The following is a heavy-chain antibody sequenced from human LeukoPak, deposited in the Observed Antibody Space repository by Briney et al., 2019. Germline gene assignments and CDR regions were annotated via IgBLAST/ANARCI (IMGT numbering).Heavy chain of an antibody. Sequence: PGGSLRLSCAASGFIFDDYAMHWVRHAPGEGLEWVSGINWNSGTIGYADSVKGRFTISRDNAKNSLYLQMNSLRADDMAFYYCARDRFRYCSGAYCSHFEFWGQGTLVSVSS. CDR1: GFIFDDYA. CDR2: INWNSGTI. V-gene: IGHV3-9*03. J-gene: IGHJ4*02. CDR3: ARDRFRYCSGAYCSHFEF. D-gene: IGHD2-15*01.